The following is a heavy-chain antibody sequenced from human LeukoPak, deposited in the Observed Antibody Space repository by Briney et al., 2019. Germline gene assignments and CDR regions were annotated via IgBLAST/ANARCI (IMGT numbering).Heavy chain of an antibody. J-gene: IGHJ3*02. CDR1: GFTFSNYR. CDR2: ISSSSSYI. CDR3: ARMNGDLVSPDAFDI. Sequence: PGGSLRLSCAASGFTFSNYRMNWVRQAPGKGLEWVSSISSSSSYIYYAGSVRGRFSISRDNAKNSLYLQMNSLRAEDTAVYYCARMNGDLVSPDAFDIWGQGTMVTVSS. V-gene: IGHV3-21*01. D-gene: IGHD4-17*01.